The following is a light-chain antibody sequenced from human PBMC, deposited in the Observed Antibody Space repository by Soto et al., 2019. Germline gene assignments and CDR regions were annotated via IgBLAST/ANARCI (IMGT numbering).Light chain of an antibody. CDR2: GNS. J-gene: IGLJ2*01. CDR1: SSKIGAGYD. CDR3: QSYDSSLSAVV. Sequence: QSVLAQPPSVSGAPGQRVTISCTGSSSKIGAGYDVHWYQLLPGTAPKLLIYGNSNRPSGVPDRFSVSTSGTSASLAITGLQAEDESDYYCQSYDSSLSAVVFGGGTKVTVL. V-gene: IGLV1-40*01.